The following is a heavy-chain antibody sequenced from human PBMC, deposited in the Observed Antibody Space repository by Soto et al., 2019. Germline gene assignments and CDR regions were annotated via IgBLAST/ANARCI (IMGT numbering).Heavy chain of an antibody. CDR1: GFTFSNAW. V-gene: IGHV3-15*07. D-gene: IGHD3-10*01. Sequence: GGSLRLSCAASGFTFSNAWMNWVRQAPGKGLEWVGRIKSKTDGGTTDYAAPVKGRFTISRDDSKNTLYLQMNSLKTEDTAVYYCTGGGYGSGSYYHLGYYYYGMDVWGQGTTVTVSS. CDR3: TGGGYGSGSYYHLGYYYYGMDV. J-gene: IGHJ6*02. CDR2: IKSKTDGGTT.